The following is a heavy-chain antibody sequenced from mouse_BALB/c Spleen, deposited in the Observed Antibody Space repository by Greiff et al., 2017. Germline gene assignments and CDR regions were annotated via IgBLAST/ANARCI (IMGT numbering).Heavy chain of an antibody. D-gene: IGHD2-3*01. CDR2: ISYSGST. V-gene: IGHV3-2*02. CDR3: ARGGYYVGDD. J-gene: IGHJ4*01. CDR1: GYSITSDYA. Sequence: EVQLQQSGPGLVKPSQSLSLTCTVTGYSITSDYAWNWIRQFPGNKLEWMGYISYSGSTSYNPSLKSRISITRDTSKNQFFLQLNSVTTEDTATYYCARGGYYVGDDWGQGTSVTVSS.